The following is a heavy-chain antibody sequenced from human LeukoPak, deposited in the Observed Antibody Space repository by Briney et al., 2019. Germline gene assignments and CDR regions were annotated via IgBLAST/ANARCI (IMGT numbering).Heavy chain of an antibody. D-gene: IGHD6-13*01. J-gene: IGHJ4*02. CDR1: GYTFTAYY. CDR2: INPNTGGT. V-gene: IGHV1-2*02. Sequence: ASVKVSCKASGYTFTAYYMHWVRQAPGQGLEWMGWINPNTGGTNYAQKFQGRVTMTRDTSISTAYMELNSLRSDDTAVYYCATCETLGSSPVDYWGQGTLVTVSS. CDR3: ATCETLGSSPVDY.